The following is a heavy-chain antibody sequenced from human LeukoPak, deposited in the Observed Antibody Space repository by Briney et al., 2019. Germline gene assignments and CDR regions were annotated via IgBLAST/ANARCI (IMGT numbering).Heavy chain of an antibody. J-gene: IGHJ5*02. D-gene: IGHD2-15*01. CDR1: GDSFSNTYYY. V-gene: IGHV4-61*01. CDR3: ARAGKLLIPRWFDP. CDR2: IYYSGDT. Sequence: PPETPSLTCSVSGDSFSNTYYYWSWIRQPPGKGLEWIGYIYYSGDTNYNPSLKSRVTISVDTSKNQFSLKLRSVTAADTAVYYCARAGKLLIPRWFDPWGRGTLVTVSS.